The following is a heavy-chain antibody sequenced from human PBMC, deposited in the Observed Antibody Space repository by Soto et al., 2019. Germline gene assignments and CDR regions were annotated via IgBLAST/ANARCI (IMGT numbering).Heavy chain of an antibody. J-gene: IGHJ4*02. Sequence: QVHLVQSGAEVKKPGASVNVSCQASGSITNHHMHWVRQAPGQGLEWMGIFNPSGLSTTYAQKFQGRVTITRGTSTSTVYMELRSLASEDTAVYFCAKVTHRGPIAVSGPLGSWGQGTLVIVSS. D-gene: IGHD6-19*01. CDR1: GSITNHH. CDR3: AKVTHRGPIAVSGPLGS. CDR2: FNPSGLST. V-gene: IGHV1-46*01.